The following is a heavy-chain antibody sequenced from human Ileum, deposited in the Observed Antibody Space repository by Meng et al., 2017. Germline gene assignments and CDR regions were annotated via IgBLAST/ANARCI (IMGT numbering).Heavy chain of an antibody. CDR1: GGSVSSGSYY. D-gene: IGHD6-6*01. J-gene: IGHJ4*02. V-gene: IGHV4-61*01. CDR2: IYYSGST. Sequence: QVRLKGSGPSPVRPSATLPLACLVSGGSVSSGSYYWSWIRQPPGKGLEWIGHIYYSGSTNYNPSLKSRVTISVDMSKNQFSLKLNSVTAADTAIYFCARSSTSPASYFFDYWGQGTLVTVSS. CDR3: ARSSTSPASYFFDY.